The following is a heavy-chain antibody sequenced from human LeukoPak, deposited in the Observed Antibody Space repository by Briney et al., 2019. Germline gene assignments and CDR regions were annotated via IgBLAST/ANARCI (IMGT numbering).Heavy chain of an antibody. J-gene: IGHJ4*02. CDR2: ISAYNGNT. D-gene: IGHD3-22*01. V-gene: IGHV1-18*01. CDR1: GGTFTSYG. Sequence: ASVKVSCKASGGTFTSYGISWVRQAPGQGLEWMGWISAYNGNTNYAQKLQGRVTMTTDTSTSTAYMELRSLRSDDTAVYYCARVAYYYDSSGYSGGGYFDYWGQGTLVTVSS. CDR3: ARVAYYYDSSGYSGGGYFDY.